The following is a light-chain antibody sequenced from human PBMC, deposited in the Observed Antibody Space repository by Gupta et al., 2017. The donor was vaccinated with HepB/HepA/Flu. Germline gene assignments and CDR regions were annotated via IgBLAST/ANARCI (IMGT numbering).Light chain of an antibody. CDR3: AAWDDSLNGVV. CDR1: SSNIGSNT. V-gene: IGLV1-44*01. CDR2: SNN. Sequence: QSVLTQPPSASGTPGQRVTISCSGSSSNIGSNTVNWYQQLPGTATKRIIYSNNQRPSGVPDRFSGSKSGTSASLAISGLQSEEEADYYCAAWDDSLNGVVVGGGTKLTVL. J-gene: IGLJ2*01.